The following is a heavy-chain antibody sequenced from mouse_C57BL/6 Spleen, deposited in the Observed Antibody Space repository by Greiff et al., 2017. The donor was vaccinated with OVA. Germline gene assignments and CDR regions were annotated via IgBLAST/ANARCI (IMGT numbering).Heavy chain of an antibody. V-gene: IGHV14-2*01. D-gene: IGHD2-4*01. J-gene: IGHJ2*01. Sequence: VQLQQSGAELVKPGASVKLSCTASGFNIKDYYMHWVKQRPEQGLEWIGRIDPEDGETKYAPKFKGKATLTADKSSNTAYLQLSSLTSEDAAVYYCASNYDYDGDYFDYWGQGTTLTVSS. CDR3: ASNYDYDGDYFDY. CDR1: GFNIKDYY. CDR2: IDPEDGET.